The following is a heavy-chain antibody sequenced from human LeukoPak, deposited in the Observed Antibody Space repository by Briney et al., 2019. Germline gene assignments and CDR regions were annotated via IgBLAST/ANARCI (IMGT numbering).Heavy chain of an antibody. Sequence: PGGSLRLSCAASGFTFSSYGMNWVRQAPGKGLEWVSSISSSSSYIYYADSVKGRFTISRDNAKNSLYLQMNSLRAEDTAVYYCARGIRGTSRYYYFDYWGQGTLVTVSS. CDR2: ISSSSSYI. D-gene: IGHD1-7*01. CDR3: ARGIRGTSRYYYFDY. CDR1: GFTFSSYG. J-gene: IGHJ4*02. V-gene: IGHV3-21*01.